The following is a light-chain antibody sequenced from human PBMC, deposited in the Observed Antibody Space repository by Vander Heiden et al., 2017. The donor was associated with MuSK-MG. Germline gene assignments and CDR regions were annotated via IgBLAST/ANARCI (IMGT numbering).Light chain of an antibody. Sequence: EIVLTQSPGTLSLSPGERATLSCRASQSVSSSYLAWYQQKPGQAPRLLIYGASSRATGIPDRFSGSGSGTDFTLTISRLEPEDFAVYYCQQNCRYPLYTFGQGTKLEIK. CDR3: QQNCRYPLYT. V-gene: IGKV3-20*01. CDR1: QSVSSSY. J-gene: IGKJ2*01. CDR2: GAS.